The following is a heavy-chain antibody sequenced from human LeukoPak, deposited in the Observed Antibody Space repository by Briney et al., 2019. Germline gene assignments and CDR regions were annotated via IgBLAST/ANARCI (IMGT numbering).Heavy chain of an antibody. CDR2: ISYDGSNK. CDR1: GFTFSSYG. V-gene: IGHV3-30*18. J-gene: IGHJ6*04. D-gene: IGHD4-17*01. CDR3: AKDLGTVTTDYYYGMDV. Sequence: GRSLRLSCAASGFTFSSYGMHWVRPTPGKGLEWVAVISYDGSNKYYADSVKGRFTISRDNSKNTLYLQMNSLRAEDTAVYYCAKDLGTVTTDYYYGMDVWGKGTTVTVSS.